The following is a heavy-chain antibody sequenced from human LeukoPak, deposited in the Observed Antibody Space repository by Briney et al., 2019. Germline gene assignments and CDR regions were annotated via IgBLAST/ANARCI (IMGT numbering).Heavy chain of an antibody. D-gene: IGHD3-9*01. J-gene: IGHJ4*02. Sequence: GGSLRLSCAASGFTFSRYTMSWVRQAPGKGLEWVSAISGSGTDTYYADSVKGRFTISRDNAKNTLYLQMNSLRADDTAVYHCASDLTGYYDYWGQGTLVTVSS. CDR2: ISGSGTDT. V-gene: IGHV3-23*01. CDR1: GFTFSRYT. CDR3: ASDLTGYYDY.